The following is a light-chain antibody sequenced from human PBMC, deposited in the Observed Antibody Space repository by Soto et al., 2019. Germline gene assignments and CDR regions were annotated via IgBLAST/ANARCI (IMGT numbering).Light chain of an antibody. J-gene: IGKJ4*01. CDR1: QSVSSSY. CDR2: GAS. CDR3: QQYGSSPLT. Sequence: ETVLTQSPGTLSLSPGERATLSCRASQSVSSSYLAWYQQKPGQAPRLLIYGASSRATGISDRFSGSGSGTDFTLTISRLEPEDFAVYYCQQYGSSPLTFGGGTTVEMK. V-gene: IGKV3-20*01.